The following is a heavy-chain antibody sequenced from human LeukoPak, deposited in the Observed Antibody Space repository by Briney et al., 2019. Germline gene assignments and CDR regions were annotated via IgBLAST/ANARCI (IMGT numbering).Heavy chain of an antibody. J-gene: IGHJ4*02. CDR3: ARDQTSRGYSSGWLDY. Sequence: SVKVSCKASGGTFSSYAISWVRQAPGQGLEWMGGIIPIFGTANYAQKFQGRVTITTDESTSTAYMELSSLRSEDTAVYYCARDQTSRGYSSGWLDYWGQGTLVTVSS. CDR1: GGTFSSYA. CDR2: IIPIFGTA. D-gene: IGHD6-19*01. V-gene: IGHV1-69*05.